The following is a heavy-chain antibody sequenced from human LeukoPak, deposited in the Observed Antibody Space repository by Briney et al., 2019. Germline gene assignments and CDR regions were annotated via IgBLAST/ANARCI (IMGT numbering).Heavy chain of an antibody. CDR2: IYHSGST. J-gene: IGHJ2*01. Sequence: SQTLSLTCAVSGGSISSGGYSWSWIRQPPGKGLEWIGYIYHSGSTYYNPSLKSRVTISVDRSKNQFSLKLSSVTAADTAVYYCARANRYCSSTSCYSEDWYFDLWGRDTLVTVSS. CDR3: ARANRYCSSTSCYSEDWYFDL. CDR1: GGSISSGGYS. D-gene: IGHD2-2*02. V-gene: IGHV4-30-2*01.